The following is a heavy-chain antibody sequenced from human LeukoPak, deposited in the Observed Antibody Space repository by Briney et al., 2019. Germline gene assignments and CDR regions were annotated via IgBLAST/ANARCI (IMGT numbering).Heavy chain of an antibody. Sequence: GGSLRLSCAVSGITLSNYAMTWVRQAPGKGLEWVAGISGSGGGTNYADSVKGRFTISRDNSKNTLYLQMNSLRAEDTAVYYCAKERVVVVTTTGYWFDPWGQGTLVTVSS. CDR2: ISGSGGGT. CDR1: GITLSNYA. V-gene: IGHV3-23*01. J-gene: IGHJ5*02. CDR3: AKERVVVVTTTGYWFDP. D-gene: IGHD3-22*01.